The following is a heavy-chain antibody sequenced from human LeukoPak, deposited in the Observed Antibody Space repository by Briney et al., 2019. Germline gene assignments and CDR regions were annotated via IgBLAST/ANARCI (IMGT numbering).Heavy chain of an antibody. D-gene: IGHD6-13*01. CDR2: INTDGDSA. V-gene: IGHV3-74*01. J-gene: IGHJ4*02. CDR1: GFTFRSYW. Sequence: GGSLRLSCAASGFTFRSYWMHWVRQAPGKGLVWVSHINTDGDSATYGDSAKGRFTISRDNAKNTLYLQMNSLRVEDTAVYYCARGTATTAGIDYWGQGTLVTVSS. CDR3: ARGTATTAGIDY.